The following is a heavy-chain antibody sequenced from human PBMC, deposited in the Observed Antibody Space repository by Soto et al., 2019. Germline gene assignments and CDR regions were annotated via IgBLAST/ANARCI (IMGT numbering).Heavy chain of an antibody. CDR3: ARGTPSEVAGTEAYAFDI. CDR2: ISYDGSNK. CDR1: GFTFSSYA. J-gene: IGHJ3*02. V-gene: IGHV3-30-3*01. D-gene: IGHD6-19*01. Sequence: QVQLVESGGGVVQPGRSLRLSCAASGFTFSSYAMHWVRQAPGKGLEWVAVISYDGSNKYYADSVKGRFTISRDNSKNTLYLQMNSLRGEDTAVYYCARGTPSEVAGTEAYAFDIWGQGTMVTVSS.